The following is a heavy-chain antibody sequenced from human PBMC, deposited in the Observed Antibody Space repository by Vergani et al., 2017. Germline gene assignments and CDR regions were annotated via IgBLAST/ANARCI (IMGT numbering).Heavy chain of an antibody. V-gene: IGHV3-21*01. CDR1: GFTFSSYS. J-gene: IGHJ4*02. CDR2: ISSSSSYI. D-gene: IGHD6-13*01. CDR3: ARAYSSSSSFFDY. Sequence: EVQLVESGGGLVKPGGSLRLSCAASGFTFSSYSMNWVRQAPGKGLEWVSSISSSSSYIYYADSVKGRFTISRDNAKNSLYLQMNSLRAEDTAVYYCARAYSSSSSFFDYWGQGTLVTVSS.